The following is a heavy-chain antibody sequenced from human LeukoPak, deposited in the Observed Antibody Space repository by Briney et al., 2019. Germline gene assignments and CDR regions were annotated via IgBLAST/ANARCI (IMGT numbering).Heavy chain of an antibody. CDR3: AKESGISWGYFDY. D-gene: IGHD6-6*01. J-gene: IGHJ4*02. CDR1: GFTFSSYA. Sequence: GGSLRLSCAASGFTFSSYAMSWVRQAPGKGLEWVSVISGRDGSTYYADSVKGRFTISRDNPKNTLCLQMSNLRAEDTAVYYCAKESGISWGYFDYWGQGTLVTVSS. CDR2: ISGRDGST. V-gene: IGHV3-23*01.